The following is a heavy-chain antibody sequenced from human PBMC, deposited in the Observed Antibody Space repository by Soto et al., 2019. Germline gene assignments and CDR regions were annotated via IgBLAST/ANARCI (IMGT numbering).Heavy chain of an antibody. D-gene: IGHD3-22*01. V-gene: IGHV1-46*01. CDR1: GYTFTSYY. J-gene: IGHJ4*02. CDR2: INPSGGST. CDR3: ARAGHYYDSSGYDDFDY. Sequence: ASVKVSCKASGYTFTSYYMHWVRQAPGQGLEWMGIINPSGGSTSYAQKFQGRVTMTRDTSTSTVYMELSSLRSEDTAVYYCARAGHYYDSSGYDDFDYWGQGTLVTVSS.